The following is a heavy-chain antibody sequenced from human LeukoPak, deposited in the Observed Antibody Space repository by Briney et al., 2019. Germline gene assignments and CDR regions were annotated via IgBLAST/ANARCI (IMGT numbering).Heavy chain of an antibody. Sequence: TGGSLRLSCAASGFTFSSYGMHWVRQAPGKGLEWVAVISYDGSNKYYADSVKGRFTISRDNSKNTLYLQMNSLRAEDTAVYYCAKDQYGQSIRDFDYWGQGTLVTVSS. J-gene: IGHJ4*02. V-gene: IGHV3-30*18. CDR1: GFTFSSYG. CDR3: AKDQYGQSIRDFDY. D-gene: IGHD3-10*01. CDR2: ISYDGSNK.